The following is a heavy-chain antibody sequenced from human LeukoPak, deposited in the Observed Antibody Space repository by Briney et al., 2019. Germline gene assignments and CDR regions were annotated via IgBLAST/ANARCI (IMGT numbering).Heavy chain of an antibody. CDR2: IYHSGST. D-gene: IGHD4-17*01. CDR1: GGSISSGGYP. J-gene: IGHJ4*02. Sequence: SETLSLTCAVSGGSISSGGYPWSWIRQPPGKGLEWIGYIYHSGSTYYNPSLKSRVTISVDRSKNQFSLKLSSVTAADTAVYYCARNNYGDYFDYWGQGTLVTVSS. V-gene: IGHV4-30-2*01. CDR3: ARNNYGDYFDY.